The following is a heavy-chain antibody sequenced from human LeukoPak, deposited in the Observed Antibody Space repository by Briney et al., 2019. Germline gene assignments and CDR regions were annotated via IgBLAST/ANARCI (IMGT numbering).Heavy chain of an antibody. CDR1: GGSFSGYY. Sequence: PSETLSLTCAVYGGSFSGYYWSWIRQPPGKGLEWIGEINHSGSTNYNPSLKSRVTISVDTSKNQFSLKLSSVTAADTAVYYCARTAVYYDFWSGYFSGFDPWGQGTLVTVSS. V-gene: IGHV4-34*01. J-gene: IGHJ5*02. D-gene: IGHD3-3*01. CDR3: ARTAVYYDFWSGYFSGFDP. CDR2: INHSGST.